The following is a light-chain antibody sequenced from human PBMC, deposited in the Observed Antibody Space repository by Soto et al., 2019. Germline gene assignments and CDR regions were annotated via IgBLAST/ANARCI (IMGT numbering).Light chain of an antibody. V-gene: IGKV2-28*01. CDR1: QSLLYNNTYNY. CDR3: MQALQSLT. J-gene: IGKJ5*01. CDR2: FGS. Sequence: ESVMTQSPLTLPVTPGEPASSSCRSSQSLLYNNTYNYLDWYVQKPGQSPQLLIYFGSNRAPGVPDRFSGSGSGTDFTLKINRVEAEDVGTYYCMQALQSLTFGQGTRLEIK.